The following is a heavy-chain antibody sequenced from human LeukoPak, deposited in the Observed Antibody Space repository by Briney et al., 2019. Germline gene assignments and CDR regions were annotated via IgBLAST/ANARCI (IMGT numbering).Heavy chain of an antibody. Sequence: PGGSLRLSCAASGFTFSSYSMNWVRQAPGKGLEWVSSISSSSSYIYYADSVKGRFTISRDNSKNTPYLQMNSLRAEDTAVYYCARQDWFDPWGQGTLVTVSS. CDR2: ISSSSSYI. CDR1: GFTFSSYS. J-gene: IGHJ5*02. CDR3: ARQDWFDP. V-gene: IGHV3-21*01.